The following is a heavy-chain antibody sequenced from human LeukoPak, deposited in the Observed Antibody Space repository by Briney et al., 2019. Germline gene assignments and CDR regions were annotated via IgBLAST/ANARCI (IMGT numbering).Heavy chain of an antibody. CDR2: ISGSGGST. J-gene: IGHJ4*02. V-gene: IGHV3-23*01. D-gene: IGHD6-19*01. CDR1: GFTFSSYA. Sequence: GGSLRLSCAASGFTFSSYAMSWVRQAPGKGLEWVSAISGSGGSTYYADSVKGRFTISRDNSQNTLYLQMSSLRAEDSAVYYCAKVGSGWYSGAFDYWGQGTLLTVSS. CDR3: AKVGSGWYSGAFDY.